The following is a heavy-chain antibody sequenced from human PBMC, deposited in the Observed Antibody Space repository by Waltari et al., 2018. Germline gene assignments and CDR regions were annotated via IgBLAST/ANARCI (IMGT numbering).Heavy chain of an antibody. CDR2: IYSSGST. CDR3: ARDRGGTSQVDY. J-gene: IGHJ4*02. D-gene: IGHD3-16*01. Sequence: QVQLQESGPGLVKPSETLSLTCTVSGDSISSYYWSWIRQPPGKGLEWIGYIYSSGSTNYNPSLKSRVTISVDTSKNQFSLNRSSVTAADTAVYYCARDRGGTSQVDYWGQGTLVTVSS. V-gene: IGHV4-59*01. CDR1: GDSISSYY.